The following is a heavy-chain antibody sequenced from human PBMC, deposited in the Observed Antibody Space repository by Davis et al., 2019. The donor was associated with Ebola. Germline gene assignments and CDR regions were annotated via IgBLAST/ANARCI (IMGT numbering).Heavy chain of an antibody. CDR1: GGSISSSSYY. CDR3: ATDILKGYYYGMDV. V-gene: IGHV4-39*07. Sequence: MPSETLSLTCTVSGGSISSSSYYWGWIRQPPGKGLEWIGSIYYSGSTYYNPSLKSRVTISVDKSKNQFSLKLSSVTAADTAVYYCATDILKGYYYGMDVWGKGTTVTVSS. CDR2: IYYSGST. D-gene: IGHD3-9*01. J-gene: IGHJ6*04.